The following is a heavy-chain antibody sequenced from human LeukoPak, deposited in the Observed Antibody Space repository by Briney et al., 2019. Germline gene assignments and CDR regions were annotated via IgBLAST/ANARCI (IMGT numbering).Heavy chain of an antibody. CDR3: ARCGYSNEYYFDY. J-gene: IGHJ4*02. V-gene: IGHV3-30-3*01. Sequence: GGSLRRSCAASGFTFSSYAMHWVRQAPGKGLEWVAIISYEGSNKYYAGSVKGRFTISRDNSKNTLYLKMNSLRAEDTAVYYCARCGYSNEYYFDYWGQGTLVTVSS. D-gene: IGHD4-11*01. CDR1: GFTFSSYA. CDR2: ISYEGSNK.